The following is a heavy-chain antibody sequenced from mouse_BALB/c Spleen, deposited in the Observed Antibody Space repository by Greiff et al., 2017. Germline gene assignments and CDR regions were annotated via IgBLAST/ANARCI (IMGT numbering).Heavy chain of an antibody. J-gene: IGHJ2*01. CDR3: ARSKYGNRFDY. V-gene: IGHV1-7*01. CDR1: GYTFTSYW. Sequence: QVQLKESGAELAKPGASVKMSCKASGYTFTSYWMHWVKQRPGQGLEWIGYINPSTGYTEYNQKFKDKATLTADKSSSTAYMQLSSLTSEDSAVYYCARSKYGNRFDYWGQGTTLTVSS. CDR2: INPSTGYT. D-gene: IGHD2-10*02.